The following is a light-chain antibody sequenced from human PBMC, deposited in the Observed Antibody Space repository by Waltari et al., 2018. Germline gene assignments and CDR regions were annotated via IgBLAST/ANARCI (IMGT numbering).Light chain of an antibody. V-gene: IGLV1-51*01. Sequence: QSVLTQPPSVSAAPGQTVAISCSGSSSNIGNNYVSWYRQLPGTAPKLLIYDNNKRPSGIPDRFSGSKSGTSGTLGITGLQTGDEADYYCGTWDSSLNGVIFGGGTKLTVL. CDR1: SSNIGNNY. CDR3: GTWDSSLNGVI. J-gene: IGLJ2*01. CDR2: DNN.